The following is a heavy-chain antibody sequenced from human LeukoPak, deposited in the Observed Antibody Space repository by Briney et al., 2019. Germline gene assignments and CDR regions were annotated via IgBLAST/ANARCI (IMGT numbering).Heavy chain of an antibody. CDR3: AREYCNSISCPVWFDP. J-gene: IGHJ5*02. Sequence: SQTLSLTCTVSGGSISSGGYYWSWIPPHPGKGLEWIGYIYYSGSTYYNPSLKSRVTISVDTSKNQFSLKLSSVTAADTAIYYCAREYCNSISCPVWFDPWGQGTLVTVSS. CDR2: IYYSGST. CDR1: GGSISSGGYY. V-gene: IGHV4-31*03. D-gene: IGHD2/OR15-2a*01.